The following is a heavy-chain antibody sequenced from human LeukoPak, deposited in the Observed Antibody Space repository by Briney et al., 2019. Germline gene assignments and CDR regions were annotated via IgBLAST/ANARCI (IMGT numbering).Heavy chain of an antibody. Sequence: GGSLRLSCAASGFTFSSYWMHWVRQAPGKGLVWVSRINSDGSSTSYADSVKGRFTISRDNAKNTLYLQMNSLRVEDTAVYYCARRGIAAAGDYWGQGTLVTVSS. CDR1: GFTFSSYW. V-gene: IGHV3-74*01. CDR3: ARRGIAAAGDY. D-gene: IGHD6-13*01. J-gene: IGHJ4*02. CDR2: INSDGSST.